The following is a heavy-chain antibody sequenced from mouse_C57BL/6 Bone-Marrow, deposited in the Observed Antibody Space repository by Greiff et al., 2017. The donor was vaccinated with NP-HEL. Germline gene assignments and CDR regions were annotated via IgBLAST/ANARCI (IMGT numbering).Heavy chain of an antibody. Sequence: EVKLVESGGGLVKPGGSLKLSCAASGFTFSDYGMHWVRQAPEKGLEWVAYISSGSSTIYYADTVKGRFTISRDNAKNTLFLQMTGLRSEDTAMYYCASPGAYWGQGTLVTVSA. CDR1: GFTFSDYG. J-gene: IGHJ3*01. V-gene: IGHV5-17*01. CDR2: ISSGSSTI. CDR3: ASPGAY.